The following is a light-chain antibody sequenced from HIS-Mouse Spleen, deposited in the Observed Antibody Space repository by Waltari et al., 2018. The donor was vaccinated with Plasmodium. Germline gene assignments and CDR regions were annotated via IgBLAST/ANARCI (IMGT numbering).Light chain of an antibody. CDR2: AAS. CDR3: QQYYSYPFT. Sequence: AIRMTHSPSPSSPSPGANFPITCRASQGISSYLAWYQQKPGKAPKLLIYAASTLQSGVPSRFSGSGSGTDFTLTISCLQSEDFATYYCQQYYSYPFTFGPGTKVDIK. CDR1: QGISSY. J-gene: IGKJ3*01. V-gene: IGKV1-8*01.